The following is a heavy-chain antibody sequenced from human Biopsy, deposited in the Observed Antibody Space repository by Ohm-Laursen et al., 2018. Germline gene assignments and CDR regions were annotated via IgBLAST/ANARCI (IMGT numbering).Heavy chain of an antibody. D-gene: IGHD3-22*01. CDR2: INPNNDNR. CDR1: GYTFTSYY. CDR3: ARGPRGLVVITTTALYFDY. V-gene: IGHV1-46*01. Sequence: SVKVSCKASGYTFTSYYLHWVRQAPGQGLEWMGRINPNNDNRAYAQKFQGRITMTKDTSTSTVYMDLSSLTFDDSAVYYCARGPRGLVVITTTALYFDYWGQGNLVTVSS. J-gene: IGHJ4*02.